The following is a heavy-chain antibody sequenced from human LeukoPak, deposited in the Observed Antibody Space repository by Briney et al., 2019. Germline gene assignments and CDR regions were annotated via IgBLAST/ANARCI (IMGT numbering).Heavy chain of an antibody. Sequence: GGSLRLSCAASGFTFGTYAMHWVRQAPGQGLEYVSAIGSNGGSTYYANSVKGRFTISRDNSKNTLYLQMGSLRIEDMAVYYCASSPPTGTTWYFDLWGRGTLVTVSS. CDR3: ASSPPTGTTWYFDL. D-gene: IGHD1/OR15-1a*01. J-gene: IGHJ2*01. CDR2: IGSNGGST. CDR1: GFTFGTYA. V-gene: IGHV3-64*01.